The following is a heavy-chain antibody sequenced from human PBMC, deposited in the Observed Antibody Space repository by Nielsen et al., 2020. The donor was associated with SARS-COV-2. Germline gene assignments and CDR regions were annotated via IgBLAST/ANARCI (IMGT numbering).Heavy chain of an antibody. CDR3: ARDLGYNWNYVEDY. Sequence: WVRQAPGQGLGWMGRINPNSGGTNYAQKFQGRVTMTRDTSISTVYMELSRLRSDDTAVYYCARDLGYNWNYVEDYWGQGTLVTVSS. V-gene: IGHV1-2*06. D-gene: IGHD1-7*01. J-gene: IGHJ4*02. CDR2: INPNSGGT.